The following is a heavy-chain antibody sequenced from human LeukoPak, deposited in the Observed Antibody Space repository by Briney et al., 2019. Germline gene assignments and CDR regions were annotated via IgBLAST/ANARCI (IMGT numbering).Heavy chain of an antibody. J-gene: IGHJ4*02. CDR2: IXYDGSXK. CDR1: GFTFSSYG. Sequence: PGGSLRLSCAASGFTFSSYGMHWVRQAPGKGLEWVAFIXYDGSXKXXXXSXXGRFTISRDNSKNTLYLQMNSLRAEDTAVYYXXTSSSGYXXYFDYWGQGTLVTVSS. V-gene: IGHV3-30*02. D-gene: IGHD6-6*01. CDR3: XTSSSGYXXYFDY.